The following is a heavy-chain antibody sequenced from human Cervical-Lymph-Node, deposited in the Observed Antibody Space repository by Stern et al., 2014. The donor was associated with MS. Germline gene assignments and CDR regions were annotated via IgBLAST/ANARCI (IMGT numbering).Heavy chain of an antibody. Sequence: QVQLVQSGAEVKKPGASVKVSCKASGYTFTSYDIKWVRQATGQGLEWMGWMNPNSGNTGYAQKFQGRVTMTRNTSISTAYMELSSLRSEDTAVYYCARRSCAARPTSCAFDIWGQGTMVTVSS. CDR2: MNPNSGNT. J-gene: IGHJ3*02. CDR3: ARRSCAARPTSCAFDI. V-gene: IGHV1-8*01. CDR1: GYTFTSYD. D-gene: IGHD6-6*01.